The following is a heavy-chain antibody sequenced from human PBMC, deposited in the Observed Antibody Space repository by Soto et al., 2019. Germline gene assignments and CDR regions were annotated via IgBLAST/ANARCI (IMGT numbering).Heavy chain of an antibody. Sequence: SETLSLTCAVSGGSISSSNWWSWVRQPPGKGLEWIGEIYHSGSTNYNPSLKSRVTISVGKSKNQFSLKLSSVTAADTAVYYCARAGRELGTFDYWGQGTLVTVSS. D-gene: IGHD1-26*01. J-gene: IGHJ4*02. CDR1: GGSISSSNW. CDR2: IYHSGST. V-gene: IGHV4-4*02. CDR3: ARAGRELGTFDY.